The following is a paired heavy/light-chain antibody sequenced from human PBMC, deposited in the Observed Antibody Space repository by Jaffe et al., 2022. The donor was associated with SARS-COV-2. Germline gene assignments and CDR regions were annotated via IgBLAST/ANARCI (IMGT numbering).Heavy chain of an antibody. V-gene: IGHV3-53*02. CDR3: ARAGEALAAAGLFNY. Sequence: EVQLVETGGGLIQPGGSLRLSCAASGFTVSSRYMNWVRQAPGKGLEWVSIIYSGGYTSHADSVKGRFTISRDSSKNTVYLQMNSLRAEDTAVYYCARAGEALAAAGLFNYWGQGTLVTVSS. J-gene: IGHJ4*02. D-gene: IGHD6-13*01. CDR1: GFTVSSRY. CDR2: IYSGGYT.
Light chain of an antibody. CDR2: GAS. Sequence: EIVLTQSPGTLSLSPGERGTLSCRASQSVSSSNLAWYQQKPGQAPRLLIYGASSRATGIPDRFSGSGSGTDFTLTISRLEPEDFAVYYCQQYGSSSWTFGQGTKVDIK. CDR1: QSVSSSN. CDR3: QQYGSSSWT. J-gene: IGKJ1*01. V-gene: IGKV3-20*01.